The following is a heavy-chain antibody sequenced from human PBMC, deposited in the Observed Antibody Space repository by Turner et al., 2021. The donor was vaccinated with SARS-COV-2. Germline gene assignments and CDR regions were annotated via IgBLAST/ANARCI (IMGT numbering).Heavy chain of an antibody. CDR2: FYKIGSI. Sequence: QVRLQESGPGLVKPSDTLSLTCSVSGGSISSKSWSWLRQSPGRGLEWIGYFYKIGSIDYNPTLRSRVTISVDTSKNQLSLNLISVTAADTAVYYCARHQGSATGYDHGMNVWGQGTAVIVSS. V-gene: IGHV4-59*08. CDR3: ARHQGSATGYDHGMNV. CDR1: GGSISSKS. D-gene: IGHD1-26*01. J-gene: IGHJ6*02.